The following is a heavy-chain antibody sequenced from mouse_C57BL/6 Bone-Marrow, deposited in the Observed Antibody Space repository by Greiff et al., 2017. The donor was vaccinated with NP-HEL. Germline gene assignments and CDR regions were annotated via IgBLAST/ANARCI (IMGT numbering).Heavy chain of an antibody. CDR3: ARSYYGSRSDYFDY. Sequence: QVQLKQSGAELVRPGASVKLSCKASGYTFTDYYINWVKQRPGQGLEWIARIYPGSGNTYYNEKFKGKATLTAEKSSSTAYMQLSSLTSEDSAVYFCARSYYGSRSDYFDYWGQGTTLTVSS. CDR1: GYTFTDYY. CDR2: IYPGSGNT. V-gene: IGHV1-76*01. D-gene: IGHD1-1*01. J-gene: IGHJ2*01.